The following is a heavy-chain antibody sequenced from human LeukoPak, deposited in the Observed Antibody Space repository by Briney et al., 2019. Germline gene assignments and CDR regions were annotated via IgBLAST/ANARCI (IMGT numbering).Heavy chain of an antibody. J-gene: IGHJ4*02. CDR2: INPSGGST. V-gene: IGHV1-46*01. CDR3: ARDRFTMVRGIIPGY. D-gene: IGHD3-10*01. Sequence: ASVKVSCKASGYIFTNYYMHWVRQAPGQGLEWMGIINPSGGSTSSAQKFQGRVTMTRDTSTSAVYMELSSLRSEDTAVYYCARDRFTMVRGIIPGYWGQGTLVTVSS. CDR1: GYIFTNYY.